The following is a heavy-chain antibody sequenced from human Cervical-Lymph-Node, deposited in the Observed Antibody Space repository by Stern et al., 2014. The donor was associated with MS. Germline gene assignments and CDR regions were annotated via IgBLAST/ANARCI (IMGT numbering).Heavy chain of an antibody. CDR3: ARNSVRFLEFEEADY. CDR2: ISGSAAPI. CDR1: GFIFSDYY. V-gene: IGHV3-11*01. J-gene: IGHJ4*02. Sequence: QVQLVESGGDLVKPGGSLRLCCETSGFIFSDYYMHWVRPAPGKGLEWDSCISGSAAPIYYADSVKVRFTIPRDNAKTSLCLQMNSLRAEDTAVYYCARNSVRFLEFEEADYWGQGTLVTVSS. D-gene: IGHD3-3*01.